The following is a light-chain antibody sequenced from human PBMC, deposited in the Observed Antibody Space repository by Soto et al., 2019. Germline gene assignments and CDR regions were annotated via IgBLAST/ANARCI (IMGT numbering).Light chain of an antibody. V-gene: IGKV1-9*01. Sequence: DIQLTQSPSFLSASVGDRVTITCRASQGISSYFAWYQQKPGKAPKLLIYAVSTVQSGVPSRFSGSASGTEFTLTISSLQPADFATYYCQQLNSYRLTFGGGTKVEIK. CDR1: QGISSY. CDR3: QQLNSYRLT. CDR2: AVS. J-gene: IGKJ4*01.